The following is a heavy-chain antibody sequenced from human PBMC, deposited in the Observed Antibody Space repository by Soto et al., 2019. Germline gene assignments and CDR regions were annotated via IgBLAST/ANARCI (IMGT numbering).Heavy chain of an antibody. CDR2: ISYHGSNK. Sequence: PLRLSSAASGFIFSSYIMHLVLQALGKALEWVAFISYHGSNKYDADSVKGRFTISRQNSKNTLNLQVNSLRAEDTAVYYCARDHQQLVPSYFDYWGQGT. CDR1: GFIFSSYI. D-gene: IGHD6-13*01. CDR3: ARDHQQLVPSYFDY. J-gene: IGHJ4*02. V-gene: IGHV3-30-3*01.